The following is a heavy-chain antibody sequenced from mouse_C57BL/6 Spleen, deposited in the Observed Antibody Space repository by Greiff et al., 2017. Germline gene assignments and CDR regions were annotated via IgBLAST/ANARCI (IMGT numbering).Heavy chain of an antibody. V-gene: IGHV1-63*01. Sequence: QVQLQQSGAELVRPGTSVKMSCKASGYTFTNYWIGWAKQRPGHGLEWIGDIYPGGGYTNYNEKFKGKATLTADKSSSTAYMQFSSLTSEDSAIYYCARLDYYGSSSFAYWGQGTLVTVSA. CDR1: GYTFTNYW. CDR2: IYPGGGYT. D-gene: IGHD1-1*01. CDR3: ARLDYYGSSSFAY. J-gene: IGHJ3*01.